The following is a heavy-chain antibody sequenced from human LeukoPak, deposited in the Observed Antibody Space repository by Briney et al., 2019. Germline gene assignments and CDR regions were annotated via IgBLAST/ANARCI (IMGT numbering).Heavy chain of an antibody. J-gene: IGHJ4*02. D-gene: IGHD3-22*01. Sequence: GESLKISCKGSGYRFTSYWIGWVRQMPGKGLGWMGIIYPGDSDTRYSPSFQGQVTISADKSISTAYLQWSSLKASDTAMYYCARRWGPHYYDSSGYYGLENYFDYWGQGTLVTVSS. CDR3: ARRWGPHYYDSSGYYGLENYFDY. V-gene: IGHV5-51*01. CDR2: IYPGDSDT. CDR1: GYRFTSYW.